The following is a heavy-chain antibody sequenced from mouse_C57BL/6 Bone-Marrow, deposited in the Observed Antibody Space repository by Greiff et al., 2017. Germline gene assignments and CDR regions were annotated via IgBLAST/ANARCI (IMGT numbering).Heavy chain of an antibody. D-gene: IGHD2-4*01. J-gene: IGHJ1*03. Sequence: EVQLVESGPELVKPGASVKISCKASGYSFTGYYMHWVKQSHGNILDWIGYIYPYNGVSSYNQKFKGKATLTVDKSSSTAYMELRSLTSEDSAVYYCARSNYDYDGSYWYFDVWGTGTTVTVSS. CDR1: GYSFTGYY. CDR2: IYPYNGVS. V-gene: IGHV1-31*01. CDR3: ARSNYDYDGSYWYFDV.